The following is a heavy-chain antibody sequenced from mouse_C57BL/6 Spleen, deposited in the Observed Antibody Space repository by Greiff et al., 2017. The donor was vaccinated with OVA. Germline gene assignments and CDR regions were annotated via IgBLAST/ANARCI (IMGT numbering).Heavy chain of an antibody. D-gene: IGHD2-4*01. CDR3: ARGGYDYDESYFDY. Sequence: EVMLVESAGGLVQPGSSMKLSCTASGFTFSDYYMAWVRQVPEKGLEWVANINYDGSSTYYLDSFKSRFIISRDNAKNILYLQMSSLKSEDTATYYCARGGYDYDESYFDYWGQGTTLTVSS. V-gene: IGHV5-16*01. CDR1: GFTFSDYY. J-gene: IGHJ2*01. CDR2: INYDGSST.